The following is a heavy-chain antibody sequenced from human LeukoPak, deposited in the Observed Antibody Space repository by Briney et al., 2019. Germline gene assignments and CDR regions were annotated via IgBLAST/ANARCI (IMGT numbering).Heavy chain of an antibody. CDR3: AKGTCDYYYYGMDV. Sequence: GRSLRLSCAASGVTFSSYGMHWVRQAPGKGLEWVAVTSYDGSNKYYADSVKGRFTISRDNSKNTLYLQMNSLRAEDTAVYYCAKGTCDYYYYGMDVWGQGTTVTVSS. V-gene: IGHV3-30*18. CDR2: TSYDGSNK. CDR1: GVTFSSYG. J-gene: IGHJ6*02.